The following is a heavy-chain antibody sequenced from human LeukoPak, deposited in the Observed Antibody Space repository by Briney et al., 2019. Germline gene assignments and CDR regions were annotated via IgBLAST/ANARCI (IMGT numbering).Heavy chain of an antibody. CDR2: IYYSGST. CDR1: GGSISSYY. D-gene: IGHD4-11*01. Sequence: SETLSLTCTASGGSISSYYWSWIRQPPGKGLEWIGYIYYSGSTNYNPSLKSRVTISVDTSKNQFSLKLSSVTAADTAVYYCAKSLRASNAGFDYWGQGTLVTVSS. CDR3: AKSLRASNAGFDY. J-gene: IGHJ4*02. V-gene: IGHV4-59*01.